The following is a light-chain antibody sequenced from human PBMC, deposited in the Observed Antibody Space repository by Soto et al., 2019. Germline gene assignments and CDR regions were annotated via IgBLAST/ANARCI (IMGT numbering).Light chain of an antibody. CDR3: QKYNSAPWT. V-gene: IGKV1-27*01. J-gene: IGKJ1*01. CDR1: QGIANY. Sequence: DIPMTQSPSSLSASIGDRVTITCRASQGIANYLAWYQQTPGKVPKLLIYAASTLQSGVPSRFSGSGSGTDFTLIISGLQPEDVATYYCQKYNSAPWTFGQGTRVEIK. CDR2: AAS.